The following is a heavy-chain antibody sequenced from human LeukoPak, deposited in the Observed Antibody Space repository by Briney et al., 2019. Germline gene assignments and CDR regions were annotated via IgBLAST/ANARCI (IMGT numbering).Heavy chain of an antibody. D-gene: IGHD3-22*01. J-gene: IGHJ1*01. CDR3: ARPSDSSGYQYLRH. V-gene: IGHV4-59*02. CDR1: GGSVSSYY. CDR2: IYYSGST. Sequence: SETLSLTCTVSGGSVSSYYWTWIRQPPGKGLEWIGYIYYSGSTNYNPSLKSRVTISVDTSKNQFSLKLNSVTAADTAVYYCARPSDSSGYQYLRHWGQGTLVAVSS.